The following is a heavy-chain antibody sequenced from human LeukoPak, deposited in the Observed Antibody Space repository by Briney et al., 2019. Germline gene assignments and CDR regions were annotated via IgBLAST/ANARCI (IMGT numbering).Heavy chain of an antibody. J-gene: IGHJ4*02. CDR2: ISSSSSYI. V-gene: IGHV3-21*01. CDR3: AREGGGLGTYFDY. Sequence: GGSLRLSCAASGFTFSSYSMNWVRQAPGKGLEWVSSISSSSSYIYYADSVKGRFTISRDNAKNSLYLQMNSLRAEDTAVYYCAREGGGLGTYFDYWGQGTLVTVSP. D-gene: IGHD5-12*01. CDR1: GFTFSSYS.